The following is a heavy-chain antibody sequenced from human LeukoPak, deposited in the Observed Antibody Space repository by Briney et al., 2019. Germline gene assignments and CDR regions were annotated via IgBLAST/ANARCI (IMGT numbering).Heavy chain of an antibody. CDR1: GFTFSSYA. D-gene: IGHD3-22*01. J-gene: IGHJ3*02. Sequence: GGSLRLSCAASGFTFSSYAMSWVRQAPGKGLEWVSAISGSGGSIYYADSVKGRFTISRDNSKNTLYLQMNSLRAEDTAVYYCAKDLGPWYYYDSSGYYSDAFDIWGQGTMVTVSS. CDR2: ISGSGGSI. V-gene: IGHV3-23*01. CDR3: AKDLGPWYYYDSSGYYSDAFDI.